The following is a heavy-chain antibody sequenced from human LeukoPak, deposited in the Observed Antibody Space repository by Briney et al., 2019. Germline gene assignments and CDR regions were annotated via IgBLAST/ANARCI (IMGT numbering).Heavy chain of an antibody. J-gene: IGHJ5*02. CDR2: IYYSGST. Sequence: PSETLSLTCTVSGGSISSSSYYWGWIRRPPGKGLEWIGSIYYSGSTYYNPSLKSRVTISVDTSKNQFSLKLSSVTAADTAVYYCASRLDWFDPWGQGTLVTVSS. CDR1: GGSISSSSYY. V-gene: IGHV4-39*01. CDR3: ASRLDWFDP. D-gene: IGHD6-25*01.